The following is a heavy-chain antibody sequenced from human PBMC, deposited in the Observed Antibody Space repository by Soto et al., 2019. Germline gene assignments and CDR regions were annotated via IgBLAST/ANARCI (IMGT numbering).Heavy chain of an antibody. V-gene: IGHV1-18*01. Sequence: ASVKVSCKASGYTFTSYGISWVRQAPGQGLEWMGWISAYNGNTNYAQKLQGRVTMTTDTSTSTAYMELRSLRSDDTAVYYCARSPELETGPVAWFNPWGQGTLVTVSS. CDR3: ARSPELETGPVAWFNP. D-gene: IGHD1-1*01. CDR2: ISAYNGNT. J-gene: IGHJ5*02. CDR1: GYTFTSYG.